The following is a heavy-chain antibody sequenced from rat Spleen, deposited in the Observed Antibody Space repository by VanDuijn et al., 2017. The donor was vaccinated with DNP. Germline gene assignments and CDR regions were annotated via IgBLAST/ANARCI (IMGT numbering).Heavy chain of an antibody. V-gene: IGHV5S13*01. Sequence: EVQLVESGGGLVQPGRSLKLSCAASGFTFSDYGMAWVRQVPTQGLEWVASIGPNGDSAYYRDSVKGRFTVSRDNAKSTLYLQMDSLRSEDTATYYCAGRPPPTRGPFDYWGQGVTVTVSS. CDR2: IGPNGDSA. CDR3: AGRPPPTRGPFDY. CDR1: GFTFSDYG. J-gene: IGHJ2*01. D-gene: IGHD1-4*01.